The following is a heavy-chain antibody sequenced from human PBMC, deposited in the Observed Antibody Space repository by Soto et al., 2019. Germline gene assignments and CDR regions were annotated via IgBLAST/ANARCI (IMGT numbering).Heavy chain of an antibody. V-gene: IGHV1-69*13. CDR2: IIPIFGTA. CDR3: ARAGYDFWSGYYPASSPTPYYFDY. CDR1: GGTFSSYA. D-gene: IGHD3-3*01. Sequence: SVKVSCKASGGTFSSYAITWVRQAPGQGLEWMGGIIPIFGTANYAQKFQARVTITADESTSTAYMELSSLRSEDTAVYYCARAGYDFWSGYYPASSPTPYYFDYWGQGTLVTVSS. J-gene: IGHJ4*02.